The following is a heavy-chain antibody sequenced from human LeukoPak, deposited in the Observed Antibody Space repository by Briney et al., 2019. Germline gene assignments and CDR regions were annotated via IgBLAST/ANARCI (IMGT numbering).Heavy chain of an antibody. Sequence: GGSLRLSCTASGFTFGDYAMSWFRQAPGKGLEWVGFIRSKAYGGTTEYAASVKGRFTISRDDSKSIAYLQMNSLKTEDTAVYYCTRGQVTAIPGHYYVYWGQGTLVTVSS. J-gene: IGHJ4*02. CDR1: GFTFGDYA. CDR2: IRSKAYGGTT. D-gene: IGHD2-21*02. CDR3: TRGQVTAIPGHYYVY. V-gene: IGHV3-49*03.